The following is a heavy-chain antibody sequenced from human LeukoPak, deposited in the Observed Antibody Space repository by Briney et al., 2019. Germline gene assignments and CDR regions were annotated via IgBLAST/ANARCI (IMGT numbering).Heavy chain of an antibody. CDR1: GFTVGSNY. CDR2: IYSGGST. CDR3: ARMAGAGYYFYMDV. J-gene: IGHJ6*03. Sequence: GGSLRLSCAASGFTVGSNYMSWVRQAPGKGLEWVSVIYSGGSTYYADSVKGRFTISRDNSKNTLYLQMNSLRAEDTALYYCARMAGAGYYFYMDVWGKGTTVTVSS. V-gene: IGHV3-66*01. D-gene: IGHD6-19*01.